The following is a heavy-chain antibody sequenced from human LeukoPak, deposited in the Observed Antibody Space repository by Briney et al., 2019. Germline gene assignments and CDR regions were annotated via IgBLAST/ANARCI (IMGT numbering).Heavy chain of an antibody. V-gene: IGHV4-59*08. D-gene: IGHD3-22*01. CDR3: ARRTYYYDSSGYGVAFDI. CDR2: IYYSGST. CDR1: GGSISSYY. J-gene: IGHJ3*02. Sequence: SETLSLTCTVSGGSISSYYWSWIRQPPGKGLEWIGYIYYSGSTNYNPSLKSRVTISVDTSKNQFSLKLSSVTAADTAVYYCARRTYYYDSSGYGVAFDIWGQGTMVTVSS.